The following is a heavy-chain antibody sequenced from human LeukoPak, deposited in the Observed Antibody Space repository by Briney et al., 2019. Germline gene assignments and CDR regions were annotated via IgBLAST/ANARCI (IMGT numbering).Heavy chain of an antibody. CDR3: ASGGPSYTSY. Sequence: ASVKVSCKASGHTFTSYDINWVRQATGQGLEWMGWMNPNSGNTGYAQKFQGRITMTRNTSISTAYMELSSLRSEETAVYYCASGGPSYTSYWGQGTLVTVSS. J-gene: IGHJ4*02. D-gene: IGHD1-14*01. V-gene: IGHV1-8*01. CDR1: GHTFTSYD. CDR2: MNPNSGNT.